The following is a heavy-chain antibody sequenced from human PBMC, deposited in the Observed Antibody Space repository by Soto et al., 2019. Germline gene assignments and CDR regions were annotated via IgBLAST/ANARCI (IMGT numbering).Heavy chain of an antibody. Sequence: QMQLVQSGAELKRPGASVRVSCKSSGYTFTSFYIHWVRQAPGQGLEWMGIINPSGGITNFAQRFQGRVTMTRDMSTNTLYMELSSLKSDDSAVYYCASGPAFTSCWYGITPDPSHAIDVWGQGTTFTVS. J-gene: IGHJ6*02. D-gene: IGHD2-2*01. CDR3: ASGPAFTSCWYGITPDPSHAIDV. CDR1: GYTFTSFY. CDR2: INPSGGIT. V-gene: IGHV1-46*01.